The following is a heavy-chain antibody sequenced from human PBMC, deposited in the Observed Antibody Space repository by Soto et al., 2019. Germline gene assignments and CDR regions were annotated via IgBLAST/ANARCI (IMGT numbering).Heavy chain of an antibody. V-gene: IGHV1-69*13. J-gene: IGHJ6*02. CDR1: GGTFSSYA. D-gene: IGHD4-17*01. CDR3: AIQTGGTVTTPYYYYYGMDV. Sequence: ASVKVSCKASGGTFSSYAISWVRQAPGQGLEWMGGIIPIFGTANYAQKFQGRVTITADESTSTAYMELSSLRSEDTAVYYCAIQTGGTVTTPYYYYYGMDVWGQGTTVTVSS. CDR2: IIPIFGTA.